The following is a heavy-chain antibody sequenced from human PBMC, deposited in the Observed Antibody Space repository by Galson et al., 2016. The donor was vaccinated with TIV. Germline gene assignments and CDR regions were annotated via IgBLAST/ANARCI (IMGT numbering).Heavy chain of an antibody. J-gene: IGHJ6*02. CDR3: ARVVLAYSNYDGYYHGMDV. V-gene: IGHV1-69*06. CDR2: IIPMIGTP. D-gene: IGHD4-11*01. Sequence: SVKVSCKASEDTFNSYGIAWVRQAPGQGLEWMGGIIPMIGTPKYAQKFQGRVTITADKSTSTAYMELSSLRSEDTARYCCARVVLAYSNYDGYYHGMDVWGQGTTVTVSS. CDR1: EDTFNSYG.